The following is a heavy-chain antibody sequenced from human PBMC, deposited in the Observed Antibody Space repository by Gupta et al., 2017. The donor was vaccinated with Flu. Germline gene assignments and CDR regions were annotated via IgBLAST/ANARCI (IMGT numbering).Heavy chain of an antibody. Sequence: EVQVVASGGGLVQPGGSLRLPCAASGLSVSNHYMHRVRQAAGKGLEWVSGNYSGGSTYYTDSGKGRFNISREKSKNTLYLQKNTLKDEDTAFYYCAKGGGSLDYWGQGTLVTVSS. V-gene: IGHV3-66*02. CDR2: NYSGGST. CDR3: AKGGGSLDY. D-gene: IGHD3-16*01. CDR1: GLSVSNHY. J-gene: IGHJ4*02.